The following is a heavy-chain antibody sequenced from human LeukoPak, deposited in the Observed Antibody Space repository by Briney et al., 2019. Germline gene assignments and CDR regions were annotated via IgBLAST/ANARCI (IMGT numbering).Heavy chain of an antibody. CDR3: ARILVVTGWYVEGRDFGY. CDR2: ISGYNGNT. Sequence: ASVKVSCKTSGYTFMSYGISWVRQAPGQALEWMGWISGYNGNTEYAQNVQGRVTMTTDRSTGTAYMELRRLRSDGTAIYYCARILVVTGWYVEGRDFGYWGRGTLITVSS. D-gene: IGHD2-15*01. V-gene: IGHV1-18*01. CDR1: GYTFMSYG. J-gene: IGHJ4*02.